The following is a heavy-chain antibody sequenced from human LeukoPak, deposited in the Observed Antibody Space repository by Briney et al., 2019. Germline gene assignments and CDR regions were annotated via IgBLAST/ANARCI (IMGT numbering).Heavy chain of an antibody. CDR1: VLTFSTYD. CDR2: INPAGDT. Sequence: PTGGSLRLSCAASVLTFSTYDMHGVRQATGKGLEWFSGINPAGDTYYPGSVKGRFTISREDATNSFYLQMNRLRVGDTAVYYCARGDCSGGSCSSMDVWGQGTTVTVSS. J-gene: IGHJ6*02. V-gene: IGHV3-13*04. D-gene: IGHD2-15*01. CDR3: ARGDCSGGSCSSMDV.